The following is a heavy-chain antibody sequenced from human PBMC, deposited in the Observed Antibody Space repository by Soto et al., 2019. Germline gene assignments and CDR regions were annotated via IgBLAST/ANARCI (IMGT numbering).Heavy chain of an antibody. V-gene: IGHV3-48*01. J-gene: IGHJ5*02. D-gene: IGHD3-10*01. CDR2: IGIGSSTK. CDR3: AKVGPYDSGSYMFRYNWFGP. CDR1: GFTFRNYG. Sequence: PGGSLRLSYAASGFTFRNYGMNWVRQAPGKGLEWVSYIGIGSSTKYYADSVKGRFTISRDNAKNTVDLQMNSLRAEDTAVYYCAKVGPYDSGSYMFRYNWFGPWGPGTLVTVSS.